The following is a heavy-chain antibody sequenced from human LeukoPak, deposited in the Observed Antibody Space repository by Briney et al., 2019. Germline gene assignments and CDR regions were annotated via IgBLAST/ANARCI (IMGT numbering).Heavy chain of an antibody. CDR1: GGSISSYY. CDR3: ARNRDGYNSFDY. CDR2: IYYSGST. V-gene: IGHV4-59*12. Sequence: SETLFLTCTVSGGSISSYYWSWIRQPPGKGLEWIGYIYYSGSTNYNPSLKSRVTISVDTSKNQFSLKLSSVTAADTAVYYCARNRDGYNSFDYWSQGTLVTVSS. J-gene: IGHJ4*02. D-gene: IGHD5-24*01.